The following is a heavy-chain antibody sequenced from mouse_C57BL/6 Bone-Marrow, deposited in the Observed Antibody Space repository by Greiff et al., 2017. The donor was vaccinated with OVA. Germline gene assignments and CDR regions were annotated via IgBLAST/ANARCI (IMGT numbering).Heavy chain of an antibody. CDR2: IRSKSNNYAT. Sequence: EVQLVESGGGLVQPKGSLKLSCAASGFSFNTYAMNWVRQAPGKGLEWVARIRSKSNNYATYYADSVKDRFTISRDDSESMLYLQMNNLKTEDTAMYYCVRHTLTWFAYWGQGTLVTVSA. CDR3: VRHTLTWFAY. J-gene: IGHJ3*01. V-gene: IGHV10-1*01. CDR1: GFSFNTYA.